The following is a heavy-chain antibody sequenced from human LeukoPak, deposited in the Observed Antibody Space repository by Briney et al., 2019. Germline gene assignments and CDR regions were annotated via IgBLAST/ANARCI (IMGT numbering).Heavy chain of an antibody. V-gene: IGHV4-61*02. CDR3: ARDNPDYGDYNSRGFDY. CDR2: IYTSGST. D-gene: IGHD4-17*01. CDR1: GGSISSGSYY. Sequence: PSQTLSLTCTVSGGSISSGSYYWSWIRQPAGKGLEWIGRIYTSGSTNYNPSLKSRVTISVDTSKNQFSLKLSSVTAADTAVYYCARDNPDYGDYNSRGFDYWGQGTLVTVSS. J-gene: IGHJ4*02.